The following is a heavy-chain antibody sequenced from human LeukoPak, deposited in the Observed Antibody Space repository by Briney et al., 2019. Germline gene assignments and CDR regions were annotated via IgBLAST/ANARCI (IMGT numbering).Heavy chain of an antibody. CDR3: ARDESGELLWFGESNWFDP. CDR2: IYTSGST. CDR1: GGPISSYY. V-gene: IGHV4-4*07. Sequence: SETLSLTCTVSGGPISSYYWSWIRQPAGKGLEWIGRIYTSGSTNYNPSLKSRVTMSVDTSKNQFSLKLSSVTAADTAVYYCARDESGELLWFGESNWFDPWGQGTLLTVSS. D-gene: IGHD3-10*01. J-gene: IGHJ5*02.